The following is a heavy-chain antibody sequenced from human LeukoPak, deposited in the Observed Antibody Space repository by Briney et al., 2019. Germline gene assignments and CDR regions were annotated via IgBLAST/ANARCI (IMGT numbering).Heavy chain of an antibody. J-gene: IGHJ4*02. Sequence: SQTLSLTCTVSGGSLSSYSWSWIRQPPGKGLEWFGYIYYSGSTHYNPSLKSRVTISVDTTKNQFSLKLSSVTAADTAVYYCGRSPTDGGYPANFDYWGQGTLVTVSS. V-gene: IGHV4-59*01. D-gene: IGHD5-12*01. CDR1: GGSLSSYS. CDR2: IYYSGST. CDR3: GRSPTDGGYPANFDY.